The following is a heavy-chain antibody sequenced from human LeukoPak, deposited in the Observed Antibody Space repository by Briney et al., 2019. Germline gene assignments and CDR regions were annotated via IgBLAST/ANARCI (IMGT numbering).Heavy chain of an antibody. V-gene: IGHV4-59*08. D-gene: IGHD1-1*01. CDR1: GGSISSYY. CDR2: IYYSGST. Sequence: PSETLSLTCTVSGGSISSYYWSWIRQPPGKGLEWIGYIYYSGSTNYNPSLKGRVTISVDTSKNQFSLKLSSVTAADTAVYYCARYLENFDPWGQGTLVTVSS. J-gene: IGHJ5*02. CDR3: ARYLENFDP.